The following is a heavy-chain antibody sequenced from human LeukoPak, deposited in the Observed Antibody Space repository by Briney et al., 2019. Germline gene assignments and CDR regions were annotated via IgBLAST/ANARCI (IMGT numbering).Heavy chain of an antibody. Sequence: SQTLSLTCTVSGGSISSGGYYWSWIRQLPGKGLEWTGYIYYTGSAYYNPSLESRVTISVDTSRNQFSLKLSSVTAADTAVYFCARAYDNSNNYYFDAFDIWGLGTMVTVSS. CDR3: ARAYDNSNNYYFDAFDI. D-gene: IGHD3-22*01. CDR1: GGSISSGGYY. J-gene: IGHJ3*02. V-gene: IGHV4-31*03. CDR2: IYYTGSA.